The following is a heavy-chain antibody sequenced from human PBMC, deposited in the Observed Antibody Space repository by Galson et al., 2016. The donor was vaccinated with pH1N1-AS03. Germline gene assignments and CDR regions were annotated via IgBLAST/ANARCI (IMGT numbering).Heavy chain of an antibody. CDR3: ARRRNYGSGSNYFYGMDV. Sequence: QSGAEVKKPGESLRVSCKGSGYNFTSHWINWVRQMPGKGLEWMGRIDPSDSYTRYSPSFQGHVTISTDKSISTVYLQWSSLKASDTAMYYCARRRNYGSGSNYFYGMDVWGQGTTVTVSS. CDR1: GYNFTSHW. V-gene: IGHV5-10-1*01. CDR2: IDPSDSYT. D-gene: IGHD3-10*01. J-gene: IGHJ6*02.